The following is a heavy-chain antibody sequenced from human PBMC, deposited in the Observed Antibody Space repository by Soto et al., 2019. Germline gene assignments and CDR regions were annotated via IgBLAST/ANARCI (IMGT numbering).Heavy chain of an antibody. J-gene: IGHJ4*02. CDR1: GFTFSTYA. D-gene: IGHD2-2*01. CDR3: AKGSLGYCSGAICYLFDY. Sequence: EVQLLESGGGLVQPGGSLRLSCAASGFTFSTYAMSWVRQAPGKGLEWVSAISGGRSGTYYADSVRGRFTLSRDDSMNTLFLQMNSPRAEDTAIYYCAKGSLGYCSGAICYLFDYWGQGTLVTVSS. V-gene: IGHV3-23*01. CDR2: ISGGRSGT.